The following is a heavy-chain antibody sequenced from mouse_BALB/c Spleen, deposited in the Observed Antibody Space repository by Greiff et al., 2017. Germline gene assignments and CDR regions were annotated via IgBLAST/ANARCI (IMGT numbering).Heavy chain of an antibody. Sequence: EVQLQESGPGLVKPSQSLSLTCSVTGYSITSGYYWNWIRQFPGNKLEWMGYISYDGSNNYNPSLKNRISITRDTSKNQFFLKLNSVTTEDTATYYCARSEKLLRPAWFAYWGQGTLVTVSA. J-gene: IGHJ3*01. CDR2: ISYDGSN. CDR3: ARSEKLLRPAWFAY. D-gene: IGHD1-2*01. V-gene: IGHV3-6*02. CDR1: GYSITSGYY.